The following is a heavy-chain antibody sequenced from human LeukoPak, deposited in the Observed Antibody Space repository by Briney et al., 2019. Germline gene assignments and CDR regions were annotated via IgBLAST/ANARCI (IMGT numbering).Heavy chain of an antibody. J-gene: IGHJ6*03. Sequence: GGSLRLSWAASGFTFDDYGMSWVRQAPGKGLEWVSGINWNGGSTGYADSVKGRFTISRDNAKNSLYLQMNSLRAEDTALYYCARDHYYYYYMGVWGKGTTVTVSS. CDR1: GFTFDDYG. V-gene: IGHV3-20*04. CDR2: INWNGGST. CDR3: ARDHYYYYYMGV.